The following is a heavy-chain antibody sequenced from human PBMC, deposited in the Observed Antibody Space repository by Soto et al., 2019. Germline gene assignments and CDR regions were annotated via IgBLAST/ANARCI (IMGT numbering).Heavy chain of an antibody. Sequence: QXXLVQSGAEXKKPGSSVKVSCKASGGTFSSYAXSWVRQAPGQGLEWMGGIIPIFGTANYAQKFQGRVTITADESTSTAYMELSSLRSEDTAVYYCGTGEDGYNINSWGQGTLVTVSS. J-gene: IGHJ5*02. CDR3: GTGEDGYNINS. CDR2: IIPIFGTA. D-gene: IGHD5-12*01. V-gene: IGHV1-69*12. CDR1: GGTFSSYA.